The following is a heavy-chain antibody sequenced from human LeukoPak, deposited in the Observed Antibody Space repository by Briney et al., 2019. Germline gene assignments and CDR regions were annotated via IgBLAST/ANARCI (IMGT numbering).Heavy chain of an antibody. CDR1: GYKFTDDY. CDR3: APTAEAYTSWWKV. CDR2: INPDSGFT. D-gene: IGHD3-16*01. Sequence: AASVKVSCKASGYKFTDDYMHWVRQAPGQGLEFMGWINPDSGFTNYAQKFKGRVTMTRDTSISTAYLEVRSLTSDDTAVYYCAPTAEAYTSWWKVWGQGTLVNVSS. J-gene: IGHJ4*02. V-gene: IGHV1-2*02.